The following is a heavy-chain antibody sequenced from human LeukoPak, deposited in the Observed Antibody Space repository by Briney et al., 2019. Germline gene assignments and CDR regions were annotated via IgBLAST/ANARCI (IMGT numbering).Heavy chain of an antibody. Sequence: SETLSLTCTVSGGSISSYSWSWMRQPAGKGLEWIGRIYPRESPNYNPSLKSRDIMSVDKSKNQFSLKLRSVTAADTAVYYCAREWHHVFDYWGQGNLVTVSS. CDR2: IYPRESP. J-gene: IGHJ4*02. CDR1: GGSISSYS. V-gene: IGHV4-4*07. D-gene: IGHD5-12*01. CDR3: AREWHHVFDY.